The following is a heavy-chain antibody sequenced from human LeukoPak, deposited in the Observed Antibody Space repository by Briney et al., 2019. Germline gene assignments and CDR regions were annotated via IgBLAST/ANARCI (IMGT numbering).Heavy chain of an antibody. CDR1: GFTFSSYG. CDR2: IRYDGSNK. J-gene: IGHJ4*02. V-gene: IGHV3-30*02. Sequence: PGGSLRLSCAASGFTFSSYGTHWVRQAPGKGLEWVAFIRYDGSNKYYADSVKGRFTISRDNSKNTLYLQMNSLRAEDTAVYYCAKDRDYGDYLFDYWGQGTLVTVSS. CDR3: AKDRDYGDYLFDY. D-gene: IGHD4-17*01.